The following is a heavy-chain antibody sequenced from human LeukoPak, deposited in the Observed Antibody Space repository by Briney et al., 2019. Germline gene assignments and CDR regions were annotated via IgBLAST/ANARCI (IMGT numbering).Heavy chain of an antibody. CDR3: AGGGIAAAGTDNWFDP. CDR2: ISYDGRNK. CDR1: GFTFSSYA. V-gene: IGHV3-30*04. J-gene: IGHJ5*02. D-gene: IGHD6-13*01. Sequence: GGSLRLSCAASGFTFSSYAMHWVRQAPGKGLEWVAVISYDGRNKYYADSVKGRFTISRDNAKNSLYLQMNSLRAEDTAVYYCAGGGIAAAGTDNWFDPWGQGTLVTVSS.